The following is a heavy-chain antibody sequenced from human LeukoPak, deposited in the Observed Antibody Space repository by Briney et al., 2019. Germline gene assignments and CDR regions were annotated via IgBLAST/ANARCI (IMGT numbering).Heavy chain of an antibody. CDR3: ARGAYDYVWGSYRDYFDY. D-gene: IGHD3-16*02. Sequence: PSGTLSLTCAVSGGSISRSNWWSWVRQPPGKGLEWIGEINHSGSTNYNPSLKSRVTISVDTSKNQFSLKLSSVTAADTAVYYCARGAYDYVWGSYRDYFDYWGQGTLVTVSS. CDR1: GGSISRSNW. CDR2: INHSGST. V-gene: IGHV4-4*02. J-gene: IGHJ4*02.